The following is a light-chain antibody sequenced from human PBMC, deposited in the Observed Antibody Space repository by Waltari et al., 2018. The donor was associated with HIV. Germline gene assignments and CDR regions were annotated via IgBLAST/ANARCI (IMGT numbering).Light chain of an antibody. V-gene: IGKV4-1*01. CDR1: QSVFYSYNHKNY. J-gene: IGKJ4*01. CDR3: QQYFKAPLT. CDR2: WAS. Sequence: DIVMTQSPSSLAVSLGERATIDCQPNQSVFYSYNHKNYLAWYQQRPGQPPQLLMYWASTRESGVPDRFSGSGSGTDFTLTISSLQAEDVAVYYCQQYFKAPLTFGGGTKVEIK.